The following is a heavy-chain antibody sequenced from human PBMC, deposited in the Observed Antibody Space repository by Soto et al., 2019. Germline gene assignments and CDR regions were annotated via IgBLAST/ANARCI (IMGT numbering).Heavy chain of an antibody. V-gene: IGHV4-59*01. CDR3: ARARGGYIYY. D-gene: IGHD2-15*01. CDR1: GVSISSYY. J-gene: IGHJ4*02. CDR2: IYYSGST. Sequence: SETLSLTCTVSGVSISSYYWSWIRQPPGKGLEWIGYIYYSGSTNYNPSLKSRVTISVDTSKNQFSLKLSSVTAADTAVYYCARARGGYIYYWGQGNLVTVSS.